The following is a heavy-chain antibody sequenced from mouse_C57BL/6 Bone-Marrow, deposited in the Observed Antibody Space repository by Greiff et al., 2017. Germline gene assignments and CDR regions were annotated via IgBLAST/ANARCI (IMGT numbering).Heavy chain of an antibody. CDR3: ARQSYYGNPFAY. D-gene: IGHD2-1*01. CDR2: ISSGGSYT. CDR1: GFTFSSYG. J-gene: IGHJ3*01. Sequence: EVMLVESGGDLVKPGGSLKLSCAASGFTFSSYGMSWVRQTPDKRLEWVATISSGGSYTYYPDSVKGRFTISRDNAKNTLYLQMSSLKSEDTAMYYCARQSYYGNPFAYWGQGTLVTVSA. V-gene: IGHV5-6*02.